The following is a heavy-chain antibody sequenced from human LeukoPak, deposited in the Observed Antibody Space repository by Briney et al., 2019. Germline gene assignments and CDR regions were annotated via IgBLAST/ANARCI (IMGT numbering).Heavy chain of an antibody. CDR3: ASGSY. V-gene: IGHV3-21*01. CDR1: GFTFSSYG. J-gene: IGHJ4*02. D-gene: IGHD1-1*01. CDR2: ISSGSGYI. Sequence: GGSLRLSCAASGFTFSSYGMHWVRQAPGKGLEWVSFISSGSGYIYYADSVKGRFTISRDNAKNSLYLQMNSLRAEDTAVYYCASGSYWGQGTLVTVSS.